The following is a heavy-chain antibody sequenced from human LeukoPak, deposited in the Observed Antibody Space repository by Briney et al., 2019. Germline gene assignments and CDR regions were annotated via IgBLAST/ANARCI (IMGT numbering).Heavy chain of an antibody. CDR3: ARDLHAYYYDSSGYYYGEDY. J-gene: IGHJ4*02. V-gene: IGHV1-2*06. Sequence: ASVKVSCKASGFTFTSYDINWVRQASGQGLEWMGRINPNSGGTNYAQKFQGRVTMTRDTSISTAYMELSRLRSDDTAVYYCARDLHAYYYDSSGYYYGEDYWGQGTLVTVSS. D-gene: IGHD3-22*01. CDR2: INPNSGGT. CDR1: GFTFTSYD.